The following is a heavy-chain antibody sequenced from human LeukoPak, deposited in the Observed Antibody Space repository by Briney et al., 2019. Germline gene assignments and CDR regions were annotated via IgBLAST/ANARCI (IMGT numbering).Heavy chain of an antibody. CDR2: IRSSSSTI. J-gene: IGHJ3*02. V-gene: IGHV3-48*01. CDR1: GFTFSNYS. Sequence: PGGSLRLSCEASGFTFSNYSMNWVRHAPGKGLEWVSYIRSSSSTIYYADSVKGRFTISRDNAKNSLYLQMNSLRAEDTAVYYCARAKRNGFDIWGQGTMVTVSS. CDR3: ARAKRNGFDI.